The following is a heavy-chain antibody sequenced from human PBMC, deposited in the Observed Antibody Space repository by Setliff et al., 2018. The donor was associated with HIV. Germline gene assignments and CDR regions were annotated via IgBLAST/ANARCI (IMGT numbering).Heavy chain of an antibody. Sequence: LSLTCAVSGYSISSSYWWGWIRQSPGKGLEWIGNIGNIYNGGSTYYNPSLKSRVTMSVDTSKNQFSLKLSSVTAVDTAVYYCARTALWFDEADWYFDLWGRGTLVTVSS. CDR2: IGNIYNGGST. CDR3: ARTALWFDEADWYFDL. V-gene: IGHV4-28*01. D-gene: IGHD3-10*01. J-gene: IGHJ2*01. CDR1: GYSISSSYW.